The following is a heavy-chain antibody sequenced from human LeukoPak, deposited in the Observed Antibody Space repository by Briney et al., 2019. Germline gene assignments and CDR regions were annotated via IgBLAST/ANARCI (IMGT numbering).Heavy chain of an antibody. Sequence: SVKVSCKASGGTFSSYAISWVRQAPGQGLEWMGGIIPIFGTANYAQKFQGRVTITADKSTSTAYMELSSLRSEDTAVYYCAREPFLGYCSSTSCYGGYFQHWGQGTLVTVSS. D-gene: IGHD2-2*01. J-gene: IGHJ1*01. CDR2: IIPIFGTA. V-gene: IGHV1-69*06. CDR3: AREPFLGYCSSTSCYGGYFQH. CDR1: GGTFSSYA.